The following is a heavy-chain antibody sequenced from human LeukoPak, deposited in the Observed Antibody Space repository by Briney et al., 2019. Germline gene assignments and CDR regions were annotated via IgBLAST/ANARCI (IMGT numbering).Heavy chain of an antibody. V-gene: IGHV3-11*01. CDR2: ISSSGSTI. Sequence: GGSLRLSCAASGFTFSDYHMSWIRQAPGKGLEWVSYISSSGSTIYYADSVKGRFTISRDNAKNSLYLQMNSLRAEDTAVYYCARKVRYYGSWFDPWGQGTLVTVSS. D-gene: IGHD3-3*01. CDR3: ARKVRYYGSWFDP. J-gene: IGHJ5*02. CDR1: GFTFSDYH.